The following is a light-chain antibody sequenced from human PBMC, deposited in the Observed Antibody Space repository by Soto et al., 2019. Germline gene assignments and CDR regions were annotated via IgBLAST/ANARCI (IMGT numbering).Light chain of an antibody. Sequence: DIQMTQSPSSLSASVGDRVTITCQASRDITSYLNWYQHKPGKAPKLLIYDASILEAGVPPRFSGSGSGTDFTLTISSLQPEDVATYYCQHCDYLPIFGPGTTVDFK. V-gene: IGKV1-33*01. CDR1: RDITSY. CDR3: QHCDYLPI. J-gene: IGKJ3*01. CDR2: DAS.